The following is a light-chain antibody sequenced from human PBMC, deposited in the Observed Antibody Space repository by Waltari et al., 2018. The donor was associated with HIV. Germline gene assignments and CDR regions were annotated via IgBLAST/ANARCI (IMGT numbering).Light chain of an antibody. V-gene: IGLV1-51*01. Sequence: QSVLTQPPSVSAAPGQKVTFSCSRSTSHLGKNFVSWYQQLPEAAPKLIIYDNNKRPSGVPDRFSGSKSATSATLAITGLQTGDEADYYCGTWDSSVSAGVFGGGTKLTVL. J-gene: IGLJ2*01. CDR3: GTWDSSVSAGV. CDR2: DNN. CDR1: TSHLGKNF.